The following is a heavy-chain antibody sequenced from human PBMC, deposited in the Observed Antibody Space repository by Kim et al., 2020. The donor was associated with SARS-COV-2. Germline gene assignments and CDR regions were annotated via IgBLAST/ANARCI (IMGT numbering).Heavy chain of an antibody. Sequence: GRVTITRDTSASTAYMELSSLRSEDTAVYYCARDYYGSGSYFPAPRRFDYWGQGTLVTVSS. D-gene: IGHD3-10*01. CDR3: ARDYYGSGSYFPAPRRFDY. V-gene: IGHV1-3*01. J-gene: IGHJ4*02.